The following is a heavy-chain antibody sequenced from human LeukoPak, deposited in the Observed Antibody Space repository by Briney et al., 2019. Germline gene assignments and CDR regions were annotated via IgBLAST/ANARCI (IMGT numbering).Heavy chain of an antibody. V-gene: IGHV3-23*01. CDR3: ASRGFSYGSFDY. D-gene: IGHD5-18*01. Sequence: PGGSLRLSCAASGFTFSSYVMSWVRQAPGKGLEWVSAISGSGGSTYYADSVKGRFTISRDNSKNTVYLQMNSLRVEDTAVHYCASRGFSYGSFDYWGQGTLVTVSS. CDR1: GFTFSSYV. J-gene: IGHJ4*02. CDR2: ISGSGGST.